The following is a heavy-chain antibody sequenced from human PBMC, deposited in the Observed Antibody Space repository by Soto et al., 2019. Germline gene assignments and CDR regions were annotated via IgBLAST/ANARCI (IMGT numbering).Heavy chain of an antibody. J-gene: IGHJ6*02. V-gene: IGHV3-30*18. CDR1: GFTFSSFG. CDR2: ISYDGSNK. D-gene: IGHD6-19*01. CDR3: AKLLIAMAGINRVCLHYDMDF. Sequence: GGALILSFASSGFTFSSFGMHLVRQAPGKGLEGVAVISYDGSNKYYADSVKGRFTISRDNSKNTLYLQMNSLRAEDTAVYYCAKLLIAMAGINRVCLHYDMDFWGQGTTVTVSS.